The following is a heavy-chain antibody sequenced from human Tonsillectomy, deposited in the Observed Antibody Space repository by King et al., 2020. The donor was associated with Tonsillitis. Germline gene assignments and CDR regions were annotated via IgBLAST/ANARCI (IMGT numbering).Heavy chain of an antibody. CDR1: GFTFRSYA. CDR2: VSNSVGNT. D-gene: IGHD6-19*01. CDR3: AKDGHSSGWYYFDY. J-gene: IGHJ4*02. Sequence: EVQLVESGGGLVQPGGSLRLSCAASGFTFRSYAMSWVRQAPGKGLEWGSGVSNSVGNTYYADSVKGRFTISRENSNNTLYLQMNSLRAGDTAAYYCAKDGHSSGWYYFDYWGQGTLVTVSS. V-gene: IGHV3-23*04.